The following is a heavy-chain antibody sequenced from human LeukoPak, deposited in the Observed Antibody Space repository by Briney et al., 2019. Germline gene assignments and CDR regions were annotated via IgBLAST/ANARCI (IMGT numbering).Heavy chain of an antibody. D-gene: IGHD5-18*01. J-gene: IGHJ5*02. Sequence: GGSLRLSCAAPGFTVSSNYMSWVRQAPGKGLEWVSVIYSGGSTYYADSVKGRFTISRDNSKNTLYLQMNSLRAEDTAVYYCARARGYSYGWNWFDPWGQGTLVTVSS. CDR3: ARARGYSYGWNWFDP. CDR2: IYSGGST. V-gene: IGHV3-66*02. CDR1: GFTVSSNY.